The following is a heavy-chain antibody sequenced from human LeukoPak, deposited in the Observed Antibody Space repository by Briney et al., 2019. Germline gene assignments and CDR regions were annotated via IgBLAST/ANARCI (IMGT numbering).Heavy chain of an antibody. V-gene: IGHV3-74*01. CDR3: AGNLYTRFGDC. J-gene: IGHJ4*02. Sequence: GGSLRLSCAASGFTFSDYWMHWVRQTPEKGLVWVSRINSDGSSTIYADSVKGRSTISRDNAQNTLYLQMNSLRAEDTAVYYCAGNLYTRFGDCWGQGALVTVSS. CDR2: INSDGSST. CDR1: GFTFSDYW. D-gene: IGHD2-2*01.